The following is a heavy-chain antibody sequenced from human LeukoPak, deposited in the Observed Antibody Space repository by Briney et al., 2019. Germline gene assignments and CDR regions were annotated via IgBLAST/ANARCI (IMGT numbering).Heavy chain of an antibody. Sequence: ASVKVSCKASGYTFTGYYMHWVRQAPGQGLEWMGWINPNSGGTNYAQKFQGRVTMTRDTSISTAYMELSRLRSDDTAVYYCAREEGLLWFGEFSLWGQGTLVTVSS. CDR3: AREEGLLWFGEFSL. D-gene: IGHD3-10*01. J-gene: IGHJ4*02. CDR2: INPNSGGT. V-gene: IGHV1-2*02. CDR1: GYTFTGYY.